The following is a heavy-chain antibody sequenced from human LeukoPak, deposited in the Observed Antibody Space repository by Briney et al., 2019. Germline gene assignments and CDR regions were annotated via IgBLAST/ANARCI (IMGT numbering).Heavy chain of an antibody. CDR3: ARQVYHYYFDY. V-gene: IGHV4-34*01. Sequence: SETLSLTCAVYGGSFSGYYWSWIRQPPGKGLEWIGSIYYSGSTYYNPSLKSRVTISVDTSKNQFSLKLSSVTAADTAVYYCARQVYHYYFDYWGQGTLVTVSS. J-gene: IGHJ4*02. CDR1: GGSFSGYY. D-gene: IGHD2/OR15-2a*01. CDR2: IYYSGST.